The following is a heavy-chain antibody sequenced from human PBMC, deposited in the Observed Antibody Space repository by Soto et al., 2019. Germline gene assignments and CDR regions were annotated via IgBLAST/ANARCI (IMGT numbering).Heavy chain of an antibody. Sequence: QVQLQESGPGLVKPSETLSLTCTVSGGSISSYYWSWIRQPPGKGLEWSGDIYYGGSTNYNPSLKSRVTISVDTSKNQFSLKLSSVTVADTAVYYCARYCSSTSCYGVVDAFDIWGQGTMVTVSS. CDR1: GGSISSYY. V-gene: IGHV4-59*08. CDR3: ARYCSSTSCYGVVDAFDI. D-gene: IGHD2-2*01. CDR2: IYYGGST. J-gene: IGHJ3*02.